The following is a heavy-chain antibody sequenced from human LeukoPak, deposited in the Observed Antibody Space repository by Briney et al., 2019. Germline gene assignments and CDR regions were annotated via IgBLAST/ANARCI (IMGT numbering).Heavy chain of an antibody. CDR2: IKQDGSEK. D-gene: IGHD3-10*01. CDR3: ARAKVMGYGSGSYHPIFYYYYYMDV. CDR1: GFTFSSYW. V-gene: IGHV3-7*01. Sequence: GSLRLSCAASGFTFSSYWMSWVRPAPGKGLEWVANIKQDGSEKYYVDSVKGRFTISRDNAKNSLYLQMNSLRAEDTAVYYCARAKVMGYGSGSYHPIFYYYYYMDVWGKGTTVTISS. J-gene: IGHJ6*03.